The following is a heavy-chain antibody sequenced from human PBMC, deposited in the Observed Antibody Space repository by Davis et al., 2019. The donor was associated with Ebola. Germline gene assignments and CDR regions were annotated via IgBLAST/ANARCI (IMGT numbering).Heavy chain of an antibody. CDR3: ARKTTVTSYYYGMDV. D-gene: IGHD4-17*01. J-gene: IGHJ6*02. CDR2: IYYSGST. Sequence: ETLSLTCTVSGGSISSYYWSWIRQPPGKGLEWIGYIYYSGSTNYNPSLKSRVTISVDTSKNQFSLKLSSVTAADTAVYYCARKTTVTSYYYGMDVWGQGTTVTVSS. CDR1: GGSISSYY. V-gene: IGHV4-59*01.